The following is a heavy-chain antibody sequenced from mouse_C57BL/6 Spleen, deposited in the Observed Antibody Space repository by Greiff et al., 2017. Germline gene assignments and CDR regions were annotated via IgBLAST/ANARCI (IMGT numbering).Heavy chain of an antibody. CDR2: ISSGSSTI. J-gene: IGHJ2*01. CDR3: AREGYDGYYVYYFDY. V-gene: IGHV5-17*01. CDR1: GFTFSDYG. D-gene: IGHD2-3*01. Sequence: EVKLVESGGGLVKPGGSLKLSCAASGFTFSDYGMHWVRQAPEKGLEWVAYISSGSSTIYYADTVKGRFTISRDNAKNTLFLQMTSLRSEDTAMYYCAREGYDGYYVYYFDYWGQGTTLTVSS.